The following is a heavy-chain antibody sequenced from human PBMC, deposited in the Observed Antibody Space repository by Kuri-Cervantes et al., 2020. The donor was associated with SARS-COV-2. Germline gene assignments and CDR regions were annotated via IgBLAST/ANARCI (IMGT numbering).Heavy chain of an antibody. Sequence: GGSLRLSCAASGFTFSNAWMNRVRQAPGKGLEWVGRIKSKTDGGTTDYAAPVKGRFTISRDDSKNTLYLQMNSLKTEDTAVYYCTTADQDYYGMDVWGQGTTVTVSS. CDR2: IKSKTDGGTT. CDR3: TTADQDYYGMDV. J-gene: IGHJ6*02. V-gene: IGHV3-15*07. CDR1: GFTFSNAW.